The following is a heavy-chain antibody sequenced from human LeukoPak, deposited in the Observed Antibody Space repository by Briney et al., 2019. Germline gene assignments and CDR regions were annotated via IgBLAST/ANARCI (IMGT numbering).Heavy chain of an antibody. Sequence: SVKVPCKASGGTFSSYAISWVRQAPGQGLEWMGGIIPIFGTANYAQKFQGRVTITTDESTSTAYMELSSLRSEDTAVYYCARDRGHYDSSGYYYPEYFQHWGQGTLVTVSS. CDR1: GGTFSSYA. D-gene: IGHD3-22*01. CDR2: IIPIFGTA. J-gene: IGHJ1*01. V-gene: IGHV1-69*05. CDR3: ARDRGHYDSSGYYYPEYFQH.